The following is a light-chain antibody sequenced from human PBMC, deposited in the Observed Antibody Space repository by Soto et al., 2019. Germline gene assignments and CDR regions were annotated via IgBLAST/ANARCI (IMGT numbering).Light chain of an antibody. J-gene: IGLJ3*02. CDR1: SSDVGSNDL. V-gene: IGLV2-23*02. CDR2: EVT. Sequence: QSALTQPASVSGSPGQSITIPCTGTSSDVGSNDLVSWYQHHPGKAPKLIIYEVTKRPSEISTRFSGSKSGNTASLTISGLQAEDEADYYCCSYVGLSSVVFGGGTKVTVL. CDR3: CSYVGLSSVV.